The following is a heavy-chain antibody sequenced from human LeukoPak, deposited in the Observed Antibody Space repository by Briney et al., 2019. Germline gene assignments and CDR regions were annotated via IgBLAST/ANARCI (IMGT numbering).Heavy chain of an antibody. CDR1: GFTFSSYG. D-gene: IGHD5-12*01. Sequence: GSLRLSCAASGFTFSSYGMSWVRRAPGKGPEWVSGISGSGGNTYYADSVKGRFTISRDNSQNTLYLQMNTLRAEDTAVYYCAKVVSGYHFDYWGQGTLVTVSS. CDR2: ISGSGGNT. CDR3: AKVVSGYHFDY. V-gene: IGHV3-23*01. J-gene: IGHJ4*02.